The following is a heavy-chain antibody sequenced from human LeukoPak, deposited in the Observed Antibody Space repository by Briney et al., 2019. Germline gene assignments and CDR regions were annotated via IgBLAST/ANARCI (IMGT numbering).Heavy chain of an antibody. CDR1: GFTFSSYA. CDR3: AKGPYYDSSGYHDY. J-gene: IGHJ4*02. D-gene: IGHD3-22*01. CDR2: ISGSGGST. V-gene: IGHV3-23*01. Sequence: GGSLRLSCAASGFTFSSYAMNWVRQAPGKGLEWVSGISGSGGSTYYADSVKGRFTISRDNSKNTLYLQMNSLRAEDTAVYYCAKGPYYDSSGYHDYWGQGTLVTVSS.